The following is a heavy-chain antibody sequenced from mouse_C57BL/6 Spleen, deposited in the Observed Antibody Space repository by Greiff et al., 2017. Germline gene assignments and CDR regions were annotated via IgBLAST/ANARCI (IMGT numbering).Heavy chain of an antibody. D-gene: IGHD6-1*01. CDR1: GYTFTSYD. V-gene: IGHV1-85*01. Sequence: QVQLQQSGPELVKPGASVKLSCKASGYTFTSYDINWVKQRPGQGLEWIGWIYPSDGSTKYNEKFKGKATLAVDTSSSTAYMELHSLTSEDAAVDFCAREDPSPLYAMDYWGQGTSVTVSS. J-gene: IGHJ4*01. CDR2: IYPSDGST. CDR3: AREDPSPLYAMDY.